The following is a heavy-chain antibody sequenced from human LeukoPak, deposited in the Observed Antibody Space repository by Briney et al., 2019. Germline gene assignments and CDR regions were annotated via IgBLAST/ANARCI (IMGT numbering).Heavy chain of an antibody. CDR1: GGSFSGYY. D-gene: IGHD3-10*01. V-gene: IGHV4-34*01. CDR2: INHSGST. J-gene: IGHJ6*03. Sequence: SETLSLTCAVYGGSFSGYYWSWIRQPPGKGLEWIGEINHSGSTNYNPSLKSRVTISIDSSKNQFSLKLSSVTAADTAVYYCARGRTVRGAIKFYYYMDVWGKGTTVTVSS. CDR3: ARGRTVRGAIKFYYYMDV.